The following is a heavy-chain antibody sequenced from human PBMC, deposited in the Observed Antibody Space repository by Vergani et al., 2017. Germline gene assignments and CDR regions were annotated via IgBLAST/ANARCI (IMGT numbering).Heavy chain of an antibody. CDR2: IYYSGST. CDR1: GGSISSYY. CDR3: ARLGYYGSGSYVWFDP. D-gene: IGHD3-10*01. J-gene: IGHJ5*02. Sequence: QVQLQESGPGLVKPPGTLSLTCTVSGGSISSYYWSWIRQPPGKGLEWIGYIYYSGSTNYNPSLKSRVTISVDTSKNQFSLKLSSVIAADTAVYYCARLGYYGSGSYVWFDPWGQGTLVTVSS. V-gene: IGHV4-59*01.